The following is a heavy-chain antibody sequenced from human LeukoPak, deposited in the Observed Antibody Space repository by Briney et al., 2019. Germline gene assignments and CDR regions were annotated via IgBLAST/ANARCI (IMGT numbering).Heavy chain of an antibody. Sequence: VASVKVSCKASGYTFTSYGISWVRQAPGQGLEWMGWISAYNGNTNYAQKLQGRVTMTTDTSTSTAYMELRSLRSDDTAVYYCARDCSSTSCYTRYYYYGMDVWGQGTTVTVSS. CDR1: GYTFTSYG. CDR3: ARDCSSTSCYTRYYYYGMDV. D-gene: IGHD2-2*02. V-gene: IGHV1-18*01. CDR2: ISAYNGNT. J-gene: IGHJ6*02.